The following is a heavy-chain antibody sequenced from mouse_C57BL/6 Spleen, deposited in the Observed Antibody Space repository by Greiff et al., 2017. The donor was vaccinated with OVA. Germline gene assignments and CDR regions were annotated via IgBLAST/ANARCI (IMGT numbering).Heavy chain of an antibody. J-gene: IGHJ4*01. CDR1: GYTFTSYG. V-gene: IGHV1-81*01. Sequence: QVQLQQSGAELARPGASVKLSCKASGYTFTSYGISWVKQRTGQGLEWIGEIYPRSGNTYYNEKFKGKATLTADKSSSTAYMELRSLTSEDSAVYFCAPGTGDAMDYWGQGTSVTVSS. CDR3: APGTGDAMDY. D-gene: IGHD1-1*01. CDR2: IYPRSGNT.